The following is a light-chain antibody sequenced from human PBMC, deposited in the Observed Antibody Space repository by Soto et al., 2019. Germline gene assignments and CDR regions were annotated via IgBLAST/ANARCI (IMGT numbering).Light chain of an antibody. CDR2: DAS. CDR1: QYVSRS. V-gene: IGKV1-5*01. CDR3: QQYNAKSWT. Sequence: DIQMTQSPSTLSASVGDRVAITCRASQYVSRSLAWYQQKPGKAPKLLIYDASTLESGVPSRFSGSRFRKQFTITIRTLQSDDFETYYIQQYNAKSWTLGEWTKVEIK. J-gene: IGKJ1*01.